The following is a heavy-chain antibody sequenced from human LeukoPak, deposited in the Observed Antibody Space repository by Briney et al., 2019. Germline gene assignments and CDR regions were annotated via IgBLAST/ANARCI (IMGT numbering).Heavy chain of an antibody. V-gene: IGHV3-33*01. D-gene: IGHD6-13*01. CDR1: GFTFRSYG. Sequence: GGSLRLSCAASGFTFRSYGMHWVRQAPGKGLEWVAIVWYDGNNKYYADSVKGRFTVSRDNSKDTVSLQLNSLRAEDTAVYYCARGSGAAAGAFDYWGQGTLVTVSS. CDR2: VWYDGNNK. J-gene: IGHJ4*02. CDR3: ARGSGAAAGAFDY.